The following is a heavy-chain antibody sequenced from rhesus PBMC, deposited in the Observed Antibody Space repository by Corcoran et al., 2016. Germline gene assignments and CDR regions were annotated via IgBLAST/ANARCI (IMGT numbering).Heavy chain of an antibody. Sequence: QLQLQESGPGLVKPSETLSLTCAVSGGSISSDYWSWIRQPPGKGLEWIGRISGSGGNTNYNPSRKRRVTISIATSKNQFSLRRMSVTAADTAVYYCARTTELGIPFDYWGQGVQVTVSS. CDR3: ARTTELGIPFDY. J-gene: IGHJ4*01. CDR1: GGSISSDY. D-gene: IGHD5-42*01. CDR2: ISGSGGNT. V-gene: IGHV4-173*01.